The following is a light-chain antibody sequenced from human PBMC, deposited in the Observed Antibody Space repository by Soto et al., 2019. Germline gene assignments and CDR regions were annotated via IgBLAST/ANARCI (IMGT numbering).Light chain of an antibody. V-gene: IGKV1-5*03. J-gene: IGKJ1*01. CDR3: QQCHRYLT. CDR2: KAS. Sequence: DIQLTQSPSTLSASVGDRVTITCRASQSISSWLAWYQQKPGKAPNLLIYKASTLESGVPSRFSGSGSGTEFTLTISSLQPDDIATYYCQQCHRYLTFGQGTKVDIK. CDR1: QSISSW.